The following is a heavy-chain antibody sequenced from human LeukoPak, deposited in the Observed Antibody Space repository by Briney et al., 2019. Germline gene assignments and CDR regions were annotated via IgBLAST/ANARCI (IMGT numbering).Heavy chain of an antibody. CDR1: GGSVSNYY. Sequence: SETLSLTCTVSGGSVSNYYWSWFRQPPGKGLEWIGYIYYSGSTNYNPSLRSRVTMSVDTSNDHFSLKLSSVTAADTAVYYCARGGWSLDLWGRGTLVTVSS. V-gene: IGHV4-59*02. D-gene: IGHD3-16*01. J-gene: IGHJ2*01. CDR3: ARGGWSLDL. CDR2: IYYSGST.